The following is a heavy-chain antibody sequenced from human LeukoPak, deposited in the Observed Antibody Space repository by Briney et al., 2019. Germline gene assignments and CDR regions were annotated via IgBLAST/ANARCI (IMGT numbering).Heavy chain of an antibody. CDR2: IATNTGNP. J-gene: IGHJ4*02. Sequence: ASVKVSCKASGYTFTTYAINWVRQAPGQGLEWMGWIATNTGNPTYVQGFSGRFVFSLDTSVSTAYLQISSLKAEDTAVYYCAREGGDSSGWYWGQGTLVTVSS. CDR3: AREGGDSSGWY. D-gene: IGHD6-19*01. V-gene: IGHV7-4-1*02. CDR1: GYTFTTYA.